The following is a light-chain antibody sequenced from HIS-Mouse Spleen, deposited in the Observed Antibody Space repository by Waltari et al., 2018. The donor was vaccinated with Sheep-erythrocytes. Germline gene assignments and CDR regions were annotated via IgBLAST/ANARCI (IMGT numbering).Light chain of an antibody. J-gene: IGLJ1*01. CDR2: DVS. CDR1: SSAVGGYHY. V-gene: IGLV2-11*01. Sequence: QSALTQPRSVSGSPGQSVTISCTGTSSAVGGYHYVSWYQQHPGKAPKLMIYDVSKRPSCVPDRFSGSKSGNTASLTISGLQAEDEADYYCCSDAGSYNHVFATGTKVTVL. CDR3: CSDAGSYNHV.